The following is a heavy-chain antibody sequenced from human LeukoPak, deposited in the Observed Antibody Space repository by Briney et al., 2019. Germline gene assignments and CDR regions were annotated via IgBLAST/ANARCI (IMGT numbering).Heavy chain of an antibody. CDR3: ARGRGIAVAGRTKNFDY. D-gene: IGHD6-19*01. J-gene: IGHJ4*02. Sequence: SETLSLTCAVYGGSFSGYYWSWIHQPPGKGLEWIGEINHSGSTNYNPSLKSRVTISVDTSKNQFSLKLSSVTAADTAVYYCARGRGIAVAGRTKNFDYWGQGTLVTVSS. CDR1: GGSFSGYY. V-gene: IGHV4-34*01. CDR2: INHSGST.